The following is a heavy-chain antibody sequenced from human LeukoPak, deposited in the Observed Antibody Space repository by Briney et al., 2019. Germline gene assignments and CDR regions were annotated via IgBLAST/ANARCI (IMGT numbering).Heavy chain of an antibody. V-gene: IGHV4-59*01. Sequence: SETLSLTCTVSGGSISSFYWSWIRQPPGKGLEWIGYIYYSGSTNYNPSLKSRVTISVDTSKNQFSLKLSSVTAADTAVYYCARGGGYSYGQYYYMDVWGKGTTVTISS. CDR2: IYYSGST. CDR3: ARGGGYSYGQYYYMDV. J-gene: IGHJ6*03. D-gene: IGHD5-18*01. CDR1: GGSISSFY.